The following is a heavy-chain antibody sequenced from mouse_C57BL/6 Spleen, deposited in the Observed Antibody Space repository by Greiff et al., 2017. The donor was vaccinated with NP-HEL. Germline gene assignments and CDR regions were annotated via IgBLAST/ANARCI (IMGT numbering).Heavy chain of an antibody. CDR3: TTLSQENY. CDR1: GFNIKDDY. Sequence: EVQLQQSGAELVRPGASVKLSCTASGFNIKDDYMHWVKQRPEQGLEWIGWIDPENGDTEYASKFQGKATITADTSSNTAYLQLSSLTSEDTAVYYCTTLSQENYWGQGTTLTVSS. CDR2: IDPENGDT. J-gene: IGHJ2*01. V-gene: IGHV14-4*01.